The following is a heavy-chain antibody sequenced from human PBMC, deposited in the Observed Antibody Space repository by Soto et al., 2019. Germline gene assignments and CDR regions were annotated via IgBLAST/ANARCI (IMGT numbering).Heavy chain of an antibody. D-gene: IGHD5-12*01. CDR3: ARRRGFPYYYGMDV. CDR2: IYHSGST. CDR1: GGSISSGGYS. V-gene: IGHV4-30-2*01. Sequence: QLQLQESGSGLVKPSQILSLTCAVSGGSISSGGYSWSWIRQPPGKGLEWIGYIYHSGSTYYNPSLKSRVTISVDRSKNQFSLKLSSVTAADTAVYYCARRRGFPYYYGMDVWGQGTTVTVSS. J-gene: IGHJ6*02.